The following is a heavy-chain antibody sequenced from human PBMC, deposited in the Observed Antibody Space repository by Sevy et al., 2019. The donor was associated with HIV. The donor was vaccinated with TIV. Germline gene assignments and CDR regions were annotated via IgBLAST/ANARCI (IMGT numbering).Heavy chain of an antibody. D-gene: IGHD3-16*01. CDR1: GYTFSGYN. CDR3: ARVAFRGSVEPQEPMDF. Sequence: ASVKVSCKASGYTFSGYNIHWVRQAPGQGLEWMGPINPNRGGINYAQKFQGRVTMTRDTSISTAYMELNGLRSDDTAVYYCARVAFRGSVEPQEPMDFWGQGTTVTVSS. J-gene: IGHJ6*02. CDR2: INPNRGGI. V-gene: IGHV1-2*06.